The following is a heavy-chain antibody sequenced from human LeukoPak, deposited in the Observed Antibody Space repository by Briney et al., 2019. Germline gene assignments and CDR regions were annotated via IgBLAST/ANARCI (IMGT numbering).Heavy chain of an antibody. CDR2: IKDGGIT. V-gene: IGHV4-34*01. CDR1: SGSFSGYY. Sequence: SETLSLTCTAYSGSFSGYYWCWIRLPPGKGLEWIGEIKDGGITNYNPSLRSRVTISKDTSNNQLSLKLHSATAADTAVYYCGRGFSGVVGDHWGQGSLVTVTS. D-gene: IGHD3-10*01. CDR3: GRGFSGVVGDH. J-gene: IGHJ4*02.